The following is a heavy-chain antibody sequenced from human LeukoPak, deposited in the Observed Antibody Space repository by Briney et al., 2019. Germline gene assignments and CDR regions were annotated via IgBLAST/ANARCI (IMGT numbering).Heavy chain of an antibody. CDR2: INPNSGGT. CDR1: GYTFIGNY. Sequence: ASVKVSCKASGYTFIGNYMHWVRQAPGQGLEWMGWINPNSGGTNYAQKFQGRVTMTRDTSISTAYMELNRLRSDDTAVYYCARGKEGGTYYYYYYMDVWGKGTTVTVSS. D-gene: IGHD2-15*01. J-gene: IGHJ6*03. V-gene: IGHV1-2*02. CDR3: ARGKEGGTYYYYYYMDV.